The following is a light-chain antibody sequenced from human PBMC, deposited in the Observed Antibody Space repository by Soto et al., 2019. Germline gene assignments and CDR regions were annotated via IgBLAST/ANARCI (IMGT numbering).Light chain of an antibody. J-gene: IGKJ5*01. V-gene: IGKV3-11*01. CDR3: QQYGISSVS. CDR2: HTS. Sequence: DIQLTQSPATLSSSLGDRATLTGSASQSLNRRLAWYQHKPGQVPRLLIYHTSTRATGIPSRFSGSGSGTDFTLTISSLEPDDFAVYYCQQYGISSVSFGQGTRLEIK. CDR1: QSLNRR.